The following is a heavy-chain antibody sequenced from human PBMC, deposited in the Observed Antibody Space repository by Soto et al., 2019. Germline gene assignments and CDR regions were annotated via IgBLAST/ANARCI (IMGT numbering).Heavy chain of an antibody. Sequence: GGSLRLSCTASGFTFGDYAMSWFRQAPGKGQEWVGFIRSKAYGGTTHYAASVKGRFTISRDDSKSIAYLQMNSLKTEDTAVYYCITNYYDSSGYDNWFDPWGQGTLVTVSS. J-gene: IGHJ5*02. CDR3: ITNYYDSSGYDNWFDP. D-gene: IGHD3-22*01. CDR1: GFTFGDYA. CDR2: IRSKAYGGTT. V-gene: IGHV3-49*03.